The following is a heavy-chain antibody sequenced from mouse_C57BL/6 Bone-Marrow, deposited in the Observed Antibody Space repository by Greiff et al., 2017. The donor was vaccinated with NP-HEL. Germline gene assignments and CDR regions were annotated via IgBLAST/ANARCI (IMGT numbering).Heavy chain of an antibody. CDR1: GYTFTNYW. V-gene: IGHV1-63*01. CDR2: IYPGGGYT. CDR3: ARWGWIAKYFDY. Sequence: QVHVKQSGAELVRPGTSVKMSCKASGYTFTNYWIGWAKQRPGHGLEWIGDIYPGGGYTNYNEKFKGKATLTADKSSSTAYMQFSSLTSEDSAIYYCARWGWIAKYFDYWGQGTTLTVSS. J-gene: IGHJ2*01. D-gene: IGHD1-3*01.